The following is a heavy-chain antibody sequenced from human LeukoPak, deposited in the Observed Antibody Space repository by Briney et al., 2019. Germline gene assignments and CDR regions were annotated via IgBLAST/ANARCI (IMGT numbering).Heavy chain of an antibody. Sequence: PSETLSLTCTVSGGSMSSSTYSWGWIRQPPGRGLEWIGSKSYSGSTHYRPSLKSRVGTSLDTSRNQFSLKLSSVTAADTAIYYCAREYFQLGSPWSWGPKPKLYSRIHMDVWGKGTTVTVS. D-gene: IGHD6-19*01. CDR3: AREYFQLGSPWSWGPKPKLYSRIHMDV. CDR2: KSYSGST. V-gene: IGHV4-39*07. CDR1: GGSMSSSTYS. J-gene: IGHJ6*03.